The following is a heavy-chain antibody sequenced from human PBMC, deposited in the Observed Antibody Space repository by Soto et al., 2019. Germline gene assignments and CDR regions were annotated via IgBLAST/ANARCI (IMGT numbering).Heavy chain of an antibody. Sequence: PGGSLRLSCAAFGFTFSNYAMGWIRQAPGKGLEWVSTISVSGVNTYYVDSVKGRFTISRDNSKNTLYLQMNSLGVGDTAEYYCAKRTAVTGPDHDYWGQGILVTVSS. V-gene: IGHV3-23*01. CDR1: GFTFSNYA. CDR2: ISVSGVNT. D-gene: IGHD6-19*01. CDR3: AKRTAVTGPDHDY. J-gene: IGHJ4*02.